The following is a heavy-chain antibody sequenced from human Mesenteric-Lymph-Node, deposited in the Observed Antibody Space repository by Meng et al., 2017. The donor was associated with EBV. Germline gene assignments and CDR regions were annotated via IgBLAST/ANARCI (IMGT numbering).Heavy chain of an antibody. CDR1: GDPVSNGDYS. Sequence: HLHESGARLADPSPTLSLTCAGSGDPVSNGDYSWSWIRQPAGKGLEWIGHIYHSGPSYYNPSLRSRVSVSLDRAKNEFSLMLNSVTAADTAFYYCARSFNGDWPFFDLWGRGTLVTVSS. D-gene: IGHD4-17*01. J-gene: IGHJ2*01. CDR3: ARSFNGDWPFFDL. V-gene: IGHV4-30-2*01. CDR2: IYHSGPS.